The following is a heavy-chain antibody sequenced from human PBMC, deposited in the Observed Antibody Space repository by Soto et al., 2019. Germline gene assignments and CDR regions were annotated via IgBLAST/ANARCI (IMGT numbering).Heavy chain of an antibody. V-gene: IGHV4-34*01. CDR3: GRDKSTGLFDY. CDR2: INHSGST. D-gene: IGHD2-8*02. J-gene: IGHJ4*02. Sequence: QVQLQQWGAGLLKPSETLSLTCAVYGGSFSGYYWTWIRQPPGTGLEWIGEINHSGSTNYNPSLKIRVTISVDTSKNQFALQLTSVSAADRGVYYCGRDKSTGLFDYWGQGTLVTVSS. CDR1: GGSFSGYY.